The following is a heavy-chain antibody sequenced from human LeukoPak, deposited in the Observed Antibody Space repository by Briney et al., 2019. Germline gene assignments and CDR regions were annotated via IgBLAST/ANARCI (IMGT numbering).Heavy chain of an antibody. CDR1: GFTFSSYS. J-gene: IGHJ4*02. CDR3: AKSGWQLTSAYYFDY. V-gene: IGHV3-23*01. D-gene: IGHD2-15*01. Sequence: GGSLRLSCAASGFTFSSYSMNWVRQAPGKGLEWVSTINDSGGSTYYADSVKGRFTISRDNFKNTLYLQMNSLRAEDTAVYYCAKSGWQLTSAYYFDYWGQGTLVTVSS. CDR2: INDSGGST.